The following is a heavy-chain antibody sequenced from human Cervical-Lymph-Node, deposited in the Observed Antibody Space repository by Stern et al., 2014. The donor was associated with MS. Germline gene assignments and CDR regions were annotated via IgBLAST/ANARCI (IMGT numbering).Heavy chain of an antibody. CDR2: LYSAGNT. D-gene: IGHD4-17*01. J-gene: IGHJ4*02. Sequence: EVQLVESGGGLIQPGGSLRLSCAASGFTVSHNFLSWVRQAPGKGLELFSVLYSAGNTYYADSVKGRFTISKDNFKKMVYLQMNSLRAEDTAVYFCARVRDYGALDYWGQGTLVTVSS. CDR3: ARVRDYGALDY. CDR1: GFTVSHNF. V-gene: IGHV3-53*01.